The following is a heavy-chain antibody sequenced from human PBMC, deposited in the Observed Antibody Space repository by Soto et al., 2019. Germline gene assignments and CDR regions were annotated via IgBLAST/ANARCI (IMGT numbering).Heavy chain of an antibody. J-gene: IGHJ3*02. Sequence: SETLSLTCTVSGGSISSSSYYWGWIRQPPGKGLEWIGSIYYSGSTYYNPSLKSRVTTSVDTSKNQFSLKLSSVTAADTAVYYCARLGYYDFWSGYQDDAFDIWGQGTMVTVSS. D-gene: IGHD3-3*01. CDR1: GGSISSSSYY. V-gene: IGHV4-39*01. CDR3: ARLGYYDFWSGYQDDAFDI. CDR2: IYYSGST.